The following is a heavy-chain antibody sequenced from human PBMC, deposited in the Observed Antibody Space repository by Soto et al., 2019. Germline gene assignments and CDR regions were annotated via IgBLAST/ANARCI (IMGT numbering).Heavy chain of an antibody. CDR1: GGTFSSYA. CDR3: AIGWALPTFDI. Sequence: QVQLVQSGAAVKKPGSSVKVYCKSSGGTFSSYAFTWVRQAPGPGLEWMGTIIPMFGLPKHSQYFQGRPTITADETSTAAQTAPSLLISEHTAIYDCAIGWALPTFDIWGQGTMVTVSS. D-gene: IGHD1-26*01. J-gene: IGHJ3*02. CDR2: IIPMFGLP. V-gene: IGHV1-69*18.